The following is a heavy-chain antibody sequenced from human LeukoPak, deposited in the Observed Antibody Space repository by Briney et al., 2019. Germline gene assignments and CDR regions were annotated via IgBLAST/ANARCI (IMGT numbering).Heavy chain of an antibody. CDR3: ARAHSGSYPFYYYYYMDV. CDR1: GYSISSGYL. V-gene: IGHV4-38-2*02. D-gene: IGHD1-26*01. Sequence: PSETLSLTCTVSGYSISSGYLWGWIRQPPGKGLEWIGSIDGSGSSYYNPSLKSRVTISVDTSKNQFSLKLSSVTAADTAVYYCARAHSGSYPFYYYYYMDVWGKGTTVTVSS. CDR2: IDGSGSS. J-gene: IGHJ6*03.